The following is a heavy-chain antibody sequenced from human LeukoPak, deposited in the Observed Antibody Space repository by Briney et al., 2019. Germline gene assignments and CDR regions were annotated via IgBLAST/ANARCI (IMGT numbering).Heavy chain of an antibody. D-gene: IGHD3-16*01. V-gene: IGHV4-59*01. CDR3: ARSEINDYFKY. Sequence: SETLSLTCTVSGGSISSYYWSWIRQPPGKGLEWIGYIYYSGSINYNPSLKSRVIISVDKSKNQFSLKLTSVTAADTAVYYCARSEINDYFKYWGPGILVTVST. J-gene: IGHJ4*02. CDR1: GGSISSYY. CDR2: IYYSGSI.